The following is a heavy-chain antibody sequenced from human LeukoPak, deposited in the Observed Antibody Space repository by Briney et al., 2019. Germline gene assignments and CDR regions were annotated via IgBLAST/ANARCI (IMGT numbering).Heavy chain of an antibody. CDR1: GGSISSHY. CDR2: IYYSGST. V-gene: IGHV4-30-4*08. D-gene: IGHD5-18*01. CDR3: ARETWIQLDNWFDP. J-gene: IGHJ5*02. Sequence: PSETLSLTCTVSGGSISSHYWNWIRQPPGKGLEWIGYIYYSGSTYYNPSLKSRVTISVDTSKNQFSLKLSSVTAADTAVYYCARETWIQLDNWFDPWGQGTLVTVSS.